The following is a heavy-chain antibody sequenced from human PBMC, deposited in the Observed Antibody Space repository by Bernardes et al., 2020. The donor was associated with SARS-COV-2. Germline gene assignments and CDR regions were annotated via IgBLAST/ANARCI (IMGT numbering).Heavy chain of an antibody. J-gene: IGHJ6*02. V-gene: IGHV4-34*01. CDR2: INHSGST. CDR3: ARGCSCGWYSDYYDGMDV. Sequence: SETLSLTCAVYGGSFSGYYWSWIRQPPGKGLEWIGEINHSGSTNYNPSLKSRVTISVDTFKNQFRLKLSSVTAADTAVYYCARGCSCGWYSDYYDGMDVGSQGTTVTVSS. CDR1: GGSFSGYY. D-gene: IGHD6-19*01.